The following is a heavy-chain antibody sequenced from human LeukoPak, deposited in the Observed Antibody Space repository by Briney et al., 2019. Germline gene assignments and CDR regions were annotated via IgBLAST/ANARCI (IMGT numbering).Heavy chain of an antibody. D-gene: IGHD6-19*01. J-gene: IGHJ4*02. CDR1: GLTFSNYG. V-gene: IGHV3-23*01. Sequence: PGGSLRLSRVASGLTFSNYGMSWVRQAPGKGLEWVSVVRDSAYSAYYADSVKGRFTISRDNSKNTLYLQMNSLRVEDTAVYYCAPDLRGSAWSLDYWGQGTLVTVSS. CDR3: APDLRGSAWSLDY. CDR2: VRDSAYSA.